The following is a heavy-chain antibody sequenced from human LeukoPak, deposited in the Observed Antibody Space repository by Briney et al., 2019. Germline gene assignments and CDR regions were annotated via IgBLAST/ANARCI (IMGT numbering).Heavy chain of an antibody. CDR3: ARGASVVPPDY. J-gene: IGHJ4*02. V-gene: IGHV4-39*01. Sequence: PSETLSLTCTVSGGSISSSSYYWGWIRQPPGKGLGRIGSIYYSGSTYYNPSLKSRVTISVDTSKNQFSLKLSSVTAADTAVYYCARGASVVPPDYWGQGTLVTVSS. D-gene: IGHD2-2*01. CDR2: IYYSGST. CDR1: GGSISSSSYY.